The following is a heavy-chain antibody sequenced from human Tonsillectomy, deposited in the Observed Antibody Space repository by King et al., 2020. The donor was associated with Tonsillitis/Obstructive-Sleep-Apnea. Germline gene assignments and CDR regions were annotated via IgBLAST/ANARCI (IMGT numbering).Heavy chain of an antibody. D-gene: IGHD5-18*01. CDR2: XNSDGXTT. CDR1: GFTFRSYW. V-gene: IGHV3-74*01. Sequence: VQLVESGGGLVQPEGSLRLSCAASGFTFRSYWMHWVRQAPGKGLVWVSXXNSDGXTTYYADSVKGRFTISRENXKNTLYLQMNXLRAGDTAVYYCARGTGNSYGSLGYWGQGTLVTVSS. CDR3: ARGTGNSYGSLGY. J-gene: IGHJ4*02.